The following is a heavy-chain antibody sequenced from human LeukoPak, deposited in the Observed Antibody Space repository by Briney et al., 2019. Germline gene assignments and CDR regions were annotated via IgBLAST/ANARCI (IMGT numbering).Heavy chain of an antibody. Sequence: PSQTLSLTCTVSGASVTSGGYFSTWIRQHPGKGLEWIGYISNSGTTSYNPSLKSRVSISVDTSNNQFSLRLSFVAAAAMADCYSARVVVVTSSPDAFDIWGQGTMVTVSS. J-gene: IGHJ3*02. CDR3: ARVVVVTSSPDAFDI. D-gene: IGHD2-21*02. CDR2: ISNSGTT. V-gene: IGHV4-31*03. CDR1: GASVTSGGYF.